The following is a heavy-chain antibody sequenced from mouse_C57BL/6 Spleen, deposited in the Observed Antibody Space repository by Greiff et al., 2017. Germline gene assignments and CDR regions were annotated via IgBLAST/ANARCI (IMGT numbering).Heavy chain of an antibody. V-gene: IGHV5-16*01. CDR2: INYDGSST. CDR1: GFTFSDYY. CDR3: ARYYSDYYAMDY. D-gene: IGHD2-13*01. J-gene: IGHJ4*01. Sequence: EVKLVESEGGLVQPGSSVKLSCTASGFTFSDYYMAWVRQGPEKGLEWVANINYDGSSTYYLDSLKSRFIISRDNAKNILYLQMSSLKSEDTATYYCARYYSDYYAMDYWGQGTSVTVSS.